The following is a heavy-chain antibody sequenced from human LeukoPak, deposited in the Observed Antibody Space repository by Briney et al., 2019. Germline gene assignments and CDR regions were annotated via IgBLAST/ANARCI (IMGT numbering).Heavy chain of an antibody. D-gene: IGHD3-10*01. CDR2: ISGYNGNT. Sequence: ASLKVSCKASGYTFTSYGISWVRQAPGQGLEWMGWISGYNGNTNYAQKLQGRVTMTTDTSTNTAYMELSSLRSEDTAVYYCARGSFYYYYYMDVWGKGTTVTVSS. CDR1: GYTFTSYG. V-gene: IGHV1-18*01. CDR3: ARGSFYYYYYMDV. J-gene: IGHJ6*03.